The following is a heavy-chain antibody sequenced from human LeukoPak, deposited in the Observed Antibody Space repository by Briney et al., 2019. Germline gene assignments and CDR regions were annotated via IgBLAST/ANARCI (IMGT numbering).Heavy chain of an antibody. Sequence: PGGSLRLSCAASGFTFSSYSMNWVRQAPGKGLEWVSYISSSSSTIYYADSVKGRFTISRDNAKNSLYLQMNSLRAEDTAVYYCARDLRFLEWFNWFDPWGQGTLVTVSS. V-gene: IGHV3-48*04. CDR2: ISSSSSTI. J-gene: IGHJ5*02. CDR3: ARDLRFLEWFNWFDP. CDR1: GFTFSSYS. D-gene: IGHD3-3*01.